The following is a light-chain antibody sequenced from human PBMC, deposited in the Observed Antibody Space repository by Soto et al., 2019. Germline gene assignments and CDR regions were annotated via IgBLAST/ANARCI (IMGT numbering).Light chain of an antibody. V-gene: IGLV2-8*01. CDR3: SSFGDSSHLGV. J-gene: IGLJ2*01. CDR1: SSDIGSYGY. Sequence: QSALTQPPSASGSAGQSVTISCTGTSSDIGSYGYVAWYQQHPGKAPKLMIYEVSKRPAGVPDRFSGSKSGNTASLTVSGLQAEDEADYYCSSFGDSSHLGVFGGGTKLTVL. CDR2: EVS.